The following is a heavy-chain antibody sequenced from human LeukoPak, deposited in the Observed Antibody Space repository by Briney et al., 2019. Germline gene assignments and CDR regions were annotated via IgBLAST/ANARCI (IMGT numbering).Heavy chain of an antibody. CDR2: IRSKAYGGTT. D-gene: IGHD6-6*01. Sequence: GGSLRLSCTASGFTFCDYAMSWFRQAPGKGLEWVGFIRSKAYGGTTEYAASVKGRFTISRDDSKSIAYLQMNSLKTEDTAVYYCTRLYSSSSMSDYWGQGTLVTVSS. J-gene: IGHJ4*02. V-gene: IGHV3-49*03. CDR3: TRLYSSSSMSDY. CDR1: GFTFCDYA.